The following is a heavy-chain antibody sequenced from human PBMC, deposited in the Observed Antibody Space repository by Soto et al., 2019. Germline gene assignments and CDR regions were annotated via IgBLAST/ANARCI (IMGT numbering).Heavy chain of an antibody. D-gene: IGHD2-15*01. Sequence: GGSLRLSCTASGFTFGDYAMSWVRQAPGKGLEWVGFIRSKAYGGTTEYAAYVKGRFTISRDDSKSIAYLQMNSLKTEDTAVYYCTRGVVVVAATDAFEIWGQGTMVTVS. V-gene: IGHV3-49*04. CDR1: GFTFGDYA. J-gene: IGHJ3*02. CDR3: TRGVVVVAATDAFEI. CDR2: IRSKAYGGTT.